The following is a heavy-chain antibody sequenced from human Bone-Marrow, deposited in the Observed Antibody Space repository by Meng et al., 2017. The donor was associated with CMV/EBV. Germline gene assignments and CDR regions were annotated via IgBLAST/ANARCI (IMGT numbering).Heavy chain of an antibody. Sequence: SETLSLTCTVSGGSITSYDWIWIRQPPGKGLESVGYIYYSGTTNYNPSLKSRVTISVDTSKNQFSLRLTSVTAADTAVYHCARLTGNYVIDNWGQGTLVTVSS. CDR3: ARLTGNYVIDN. J-gene: IGHJ4*02. CDR2: IYYSGTT. CDR1: GGSITSYD. D-gene: IGHD3-16*01. V-gene: IGHV4-59*01.